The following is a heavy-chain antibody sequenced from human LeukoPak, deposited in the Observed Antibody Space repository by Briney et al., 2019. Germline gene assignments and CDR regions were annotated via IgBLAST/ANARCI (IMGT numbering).Heavy chain of an antibody. CDR2: IKQDGSDK. D-gene: IGHD4-17*01. CDR1: GFTFTKYW. CDR3: ARDRDYGDYGFDY. J-gene: IGHJ4*02. V-gene: IGHV3-7*01. Sequence: GDSLRLSCAASGFTFTKYWMTWVRQAPGKGLEWVGNIKQDGSDKNHMDSVKGRFTISRDNTKNSVYLQMSSLRAEDTAVYYCARDRDYGDYGFDYWGQGTLVTVSS.